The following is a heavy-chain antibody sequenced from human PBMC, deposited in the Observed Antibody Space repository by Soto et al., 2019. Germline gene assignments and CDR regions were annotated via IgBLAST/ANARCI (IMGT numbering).Heavy chain of an antibody. CDR3: ARDHSSSYYYYYMDV. V-gene: IGHV3-33*01. Sequence: GGSLRLSCAASGFTFSSYGMHWVRQAPGKGLEWVAVIWYDGSNKYYADSVKGRFTISRDNSKNTLYLQMNSLRAEDTAVYYCARDHSSSYYYYYMDVWGKGTTVTVSS. J-gene: IGHJ6*03. D-gene: IGHD6-6*01. CDR1: GFTFSSYG. CDR2: IWYDGSNK.